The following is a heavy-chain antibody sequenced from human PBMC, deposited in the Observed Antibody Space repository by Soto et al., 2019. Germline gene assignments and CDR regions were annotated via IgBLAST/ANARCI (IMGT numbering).Heavy chain of an antibody. CDR3: VSDRGYGHASVPYS. CDR1: GFAFSSYG. Sequence: QAQLVESGGGVVQPGRSLRLSCAASGFAFSSYGMHWVRQAPGTGLGWVAVISYDGSLQHYADSVKGRFTISTDNSKNMVLLQMSSLRAEDTAVYYCVSDRGYGHASVPYSWGQGTLVSVSS. J-gene: IGHJ4*02. CDR2: ISYDGSLQ. D-gene: IGHD5-18*01. V-gene: IGHV3-30*03.